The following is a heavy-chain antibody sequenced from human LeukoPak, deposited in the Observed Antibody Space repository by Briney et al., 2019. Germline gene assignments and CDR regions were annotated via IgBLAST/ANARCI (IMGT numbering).Heavy chain of an antibody. CDR1: GYTFTSYA. CDR2: ISAGNGNT. J-gene: IGHJ4*02. V-gene: IGHV1-3*01. CDR3: ARALVRYSDHPYFFDC. Sequence: ASVKVSCKASGYTFTSYAINWVRQAPGQRLEWMGWISAGNGNTKYSQKFQDRVTITRDTSASTAYMELSSLRSEDTAVYYCARALVRYSDHPYFFDCWGQGTLVTVSS. D-gene: IGHD5-18*01.